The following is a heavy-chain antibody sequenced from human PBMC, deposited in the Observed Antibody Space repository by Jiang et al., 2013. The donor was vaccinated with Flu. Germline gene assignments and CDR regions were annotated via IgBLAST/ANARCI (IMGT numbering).Heavy chain of an antibody. V-gene: IGHV4-59*08. D-gene: IGHD6-6*01. Sequence: GKGLEWIGYIYYSGSTNYNPSLKSRVTISVDTSKNQFSLKLSSVTAADTAVYYCARGYSSSHFDYWGQGTLVTVSS. CDR2: IYYSGST. CDR3: ARGYSSSHFDY. J-gene: IGHJ4*02.